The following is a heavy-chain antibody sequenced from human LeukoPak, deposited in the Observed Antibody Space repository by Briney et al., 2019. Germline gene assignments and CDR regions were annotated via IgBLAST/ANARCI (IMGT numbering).Heavy chain of an antibody. J-gene: IGHJ4*02. CDR2: IIPIFGTA. Sequence: SVKVSCKASGGTFSSYAISWVRQAPGQGLEWMGGIIPIFGTANYAQKFQGRVTITADKSTSTAYMELSSLRSEDTAVYYRARVITMVRGSPIPGPYFDYWGQGTLVTVSS. D-gene: IGHD3-10*01. V-gene: IGHV1-69*06. CDR1: GGTFSSYA. CDR3: ARVITMVRGSPIPGPYFDY.